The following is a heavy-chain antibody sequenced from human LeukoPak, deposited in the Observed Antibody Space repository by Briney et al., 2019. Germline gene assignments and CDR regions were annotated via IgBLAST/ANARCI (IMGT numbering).Heavy chain of an antibody. CDR2: ISGGSGST. CDR3: AKHRFESGGYHSTD. Sequence: GGSLRLPCAASGFTFSSYAMSWVRQAPGKGLAWVSTISGGSGSTYCADSVKGRFTISRDNSRNTLYLQMNSLRDEDTAVYYCAKHRFESGGYHSTDWGQGTLVTVSS. CDR1: GFTFSSYA. J-gene: IGHJ4*02. V-gene: IGHV3-23*01. D-gene: IGHD3-22*01.